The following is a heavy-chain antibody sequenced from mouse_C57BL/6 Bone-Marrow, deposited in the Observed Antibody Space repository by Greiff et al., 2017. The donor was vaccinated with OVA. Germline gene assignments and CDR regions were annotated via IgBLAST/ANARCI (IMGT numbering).Heavy chain of an antibody. V-gene: IGHV1-59*01. CDR3: AIYYGNYEDLDY. CDR2: IDPSDSYP. Sequence: QVQLQQPGAELVRPGTSVKLSCKASGYTFTSYWMHWVKQRPGQGLEWIGVIDPSDSYPNYNQKFKGKATLTVDTSSSTAYMQLSSLTSEDTAVYYGAIYYGNYEDLDYWGQGTTLTVSS. J-gene: IGHJ2*01. CDR1: GYTFTSYW. D-gene: IGHD2-1*01.